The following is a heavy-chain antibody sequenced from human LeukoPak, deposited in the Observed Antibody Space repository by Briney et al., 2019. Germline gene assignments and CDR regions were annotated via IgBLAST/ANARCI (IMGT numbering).Heavy chain of an antibody. V-gene: IGHV4-39*01. Sequence: PSETLSLTCTVSGGSISSSNYCWSWIRQPPGKGLEWIGNVFYSGTTYYYPSLKSRVTISVDTSKNQFSLKLSSVTAADTAVYYCARGVLFRYWGQGTLVTVSS. D-gene: IGHD2/OR15-2a*01. J-gene: IGHJ4*02. CDR3: ARGVLFRY. CDR2: VFYSGTT. CDR1: GGSISSSNYC.